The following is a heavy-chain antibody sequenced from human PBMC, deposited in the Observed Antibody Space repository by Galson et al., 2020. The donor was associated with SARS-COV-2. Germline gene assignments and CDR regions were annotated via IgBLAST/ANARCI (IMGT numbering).Heavy chain of an antibody. V-gene: IGHV3-33*01. CDR3: ARGAYSSSWADYYFYGMDV. CDR1: GFTFSSYG. J-gene: IGHJ6*02. Sequence: TGGSLRLSCAASGFTFSSYGMHWVRQAPVKGLEWVAFIWYDGSNKYYPDSVKGRFTISRDNSKNTLYLQMNCLRAEATAVYYCARGAYSSSWADYYFYGMDVWGQGTTVTVSS. D-gene: IGHD6-13*01. CDR2: IWYDGSNK.